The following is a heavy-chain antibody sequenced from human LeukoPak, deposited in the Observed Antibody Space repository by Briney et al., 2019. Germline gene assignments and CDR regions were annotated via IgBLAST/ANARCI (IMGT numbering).Heavy chain of an antibody. CDR1: GFFHSTQE. CDR3: ARGSYTGFDLYFDY. J-gene: IGHJ4*02. V-gene: IGHV3-48*03. D-gene: IGHD5-12*01. CDR2: ISSNSRNI. Sequence: GGSLRLSCATSGFFHSTQEMTWVRQAPGKGLEWVSYISSNSRNIYCADCVKGRFPISRDNTRNSVFLQLNSLRVEDTCFYYCARGSYTGFDLYFDYWGQGTLVTVSS.